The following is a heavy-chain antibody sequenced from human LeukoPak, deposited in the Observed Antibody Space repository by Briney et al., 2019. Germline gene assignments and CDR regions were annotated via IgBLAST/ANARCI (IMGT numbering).Heavy chain of an antibody. CDR1: GFSLSTTGVG. V-gene: IGHV2-5*02. CDR2: IYWDDDN. CDR3: AQTGGKDLGSSGWLNY. J-gene: IGHJ4*02. D-gene: IGHD6-19*01. Sequence: SGPTLVKPTQTLTLPRTFSGFSLSTTGVGVGWIRQPPGKALEWLALIYWDDDNHYSPSLKIRLTITKDTSKNQVVLTMTNMDPVDTATYYCAQTGGKDLGSSGWLNYWGQGTLVTVSS.